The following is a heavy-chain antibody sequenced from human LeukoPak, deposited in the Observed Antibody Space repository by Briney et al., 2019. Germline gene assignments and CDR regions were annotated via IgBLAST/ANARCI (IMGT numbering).Heavy chain of an antibody. Sequence: SVKVSCKASGGTFSSYAISWVRQAPGQGLEWMGRIIPILGIANYAQKFQGRVTITADKSTSTAYMELSSLRSEDTAVYYCARDVVVVVAATFYYYYGMDAWGQGTTVTVSS. J-gene: IGHJ6*02. D-gene: IGHD2-15*01. CDR1: GGTFSSYA. CDR3: ARDVVVVVAATFYYYYGMDA. V-gene: IGHV1-69*04. CDR2: IIPILGIA.